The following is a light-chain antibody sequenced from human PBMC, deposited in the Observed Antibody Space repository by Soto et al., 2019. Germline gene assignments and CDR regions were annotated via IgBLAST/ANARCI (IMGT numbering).Light chain of an antibody. CDR2: GAS. Sequence: EILLPQSPDTLSVSPGETVTLSCRASQSVRSKLAWYQQKPGQATRLFIYGASTRANGIPARFSGSGSGTEFTLTISSLQSEDFATYYCQQYNNWHPITFGQGTRLEIK. V-gene: IGKV3-15*01. J-gene: IGKJ5*01. CDR3: QQYNNWHPIT. CDR1: QSVRSK.